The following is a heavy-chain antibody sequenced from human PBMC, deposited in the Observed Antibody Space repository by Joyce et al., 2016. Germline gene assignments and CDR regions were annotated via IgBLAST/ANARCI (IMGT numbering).Heavy chain of an antibody. CDR2: IYSGGDT. J-gene: IGHJ4*02. CDR3: ARVPGFH. Sequence: EVQLVESGGGLIQPGGSLRLSCAASGFTVSNNYMTWVRQAPGKGLEWVSFIYSGGDTYYTDSVKGRFTISRDKNTLYHQMNSLRVEDTAVYYCARVPGFHWGQGTLVTVSS. V-gene: IGHV3-53*01. CDR1: GFTVSNNY.